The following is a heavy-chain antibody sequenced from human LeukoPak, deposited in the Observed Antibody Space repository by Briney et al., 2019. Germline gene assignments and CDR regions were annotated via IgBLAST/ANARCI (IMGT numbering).Heavy chain of an antibody. D-gene: IGHD5-18*01. J-gene: IGHJ4*02. CDR2: ISGSGGHT. V-gene: IGHV3-23*01. CDR3: AKARRDSTWIQPNCDY. CDR1: GFTFSTYS. Sequence: PGGSLRLSCAASGFTFSTYSMSWVRQAPGKGLEWVSAISGSGGHTYYADSVKGRFTISRDNSKNTLYLQMNSLRAEDTAKYYCAKARRDSTWIQPNCDYWGQGTLVTVSS.